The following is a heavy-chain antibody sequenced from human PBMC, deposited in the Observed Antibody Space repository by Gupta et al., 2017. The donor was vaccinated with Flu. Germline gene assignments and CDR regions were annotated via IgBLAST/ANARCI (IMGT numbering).Heavy chain of an antibody. CDR3: AKDVA. V-gene: IGHV3-7*04. Sequence: EVQLVESGGDLVQPGGSLRLSCVGPGFTFGSYWMSWVRQAPGKGLEWVASIKGDGSEVEYMDSVEGRFTISRDNAKKSLFLQMNNLRGEDTAVYFCAKDVAWGQGTLVTVSS. CDR1: GFTFGSYW. D-gene: IGHD2-21*01. J-gene: IGHJ4*02. CDR2: IKGDGSEV.